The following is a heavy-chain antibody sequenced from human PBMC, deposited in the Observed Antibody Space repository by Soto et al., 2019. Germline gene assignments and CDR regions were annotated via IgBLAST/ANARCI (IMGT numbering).Heavy chain of an antibody. CDR1: GFTFSSYG. Sequence: QVQLVESGGGVVQPGRSLRLSCAASGFTFSSYGMHWVRQAPGKGLEWVAVISYDGSNKYYADSVKGRFTISRDNSKNTLYLQMNSLRAEDTAVYYCAKERGDLLWFGELRTWGQGTLVTVSS. V-gene: IGHV3-30*18. CDR2: ISYDGSNK. J-gene: IGHJ5*02. D-gene: IGHD3-10*01. CDR3: AKERGDLLWFGELRT.